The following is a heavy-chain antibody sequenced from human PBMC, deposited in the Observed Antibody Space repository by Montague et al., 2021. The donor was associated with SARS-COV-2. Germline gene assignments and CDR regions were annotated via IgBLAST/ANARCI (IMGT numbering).Heavy chain of an antibody. CDR3: AGTYSRTLDFQH. CDR1: GASVGSFY. Sequence: SETLSLTCTVSGASVGSFYWSWVRQSPDNRLEWIGYIYSSGITKYNPSLESRVSMSLGASKNQFSLSLRSVTAADTAIYYCAGTYSRTLDFQHWGQGTLATVSP. J-gene: IGHJ1*01. D-gene: IGHD1-26*01. V-gene: IGHV4-59*02. CDR2: IYSSGIT.